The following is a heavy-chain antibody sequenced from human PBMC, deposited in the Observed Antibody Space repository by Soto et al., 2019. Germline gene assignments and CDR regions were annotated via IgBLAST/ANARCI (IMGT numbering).Heavy chain of an antibody. V-gene: IGHV3-7*01. CDR1: GFTFSSYW. J-gene: IGHJ6*03. Sequence: GGSLRLSCAASGFTFSSYWMSWVRQAPGKGLEWVANIKQDGSEKYYVDSVKGRFTISRDNAKNSLYLQMNSLRAEDTAVYYCARTPWGSGSYYNYYYYYMDVWGKGTTVTVSS. CDR2: IKQDGSEK. CDR3: ARTPWGSGSYYNYYYYYMDV. D-gene: IGHD3-10*01.